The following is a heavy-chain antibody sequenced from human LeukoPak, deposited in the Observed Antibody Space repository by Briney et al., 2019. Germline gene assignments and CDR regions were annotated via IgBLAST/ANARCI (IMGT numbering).Heavy chain of an antibody. J-gene: IGHJ4*02. CDR3: AKDQGVRGVTEYYFDY. Sequence: GGSLRLSCAASGFTFSSYAMSWVRQAPGKGLEWVSVISGSGGTTYYTDSVKGRFTISRDSSKNTLNLQMNSLRAEDTAVYYCAKDQGVRGVTEYYFDYWGQGTLVTVSS. V-gene: IGHV3-23*01. CDR1: GFTFSSYA. D-gene: IGHD3-10*01. CDR2: ISGSGGTT.